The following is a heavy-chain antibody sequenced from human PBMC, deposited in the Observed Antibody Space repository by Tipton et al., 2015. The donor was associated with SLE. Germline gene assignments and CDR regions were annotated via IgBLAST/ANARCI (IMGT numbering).Heavy chain of an antibody. CDR1: GYSFTSHW. J-gene: IGHJ4*02. D-gene: IGHD3-10*01. CDR3: ARRDYYGSGSYFYFDY. CDR2: IYPGDSDT. Sequence: QSGPEVKKPGESLKISCKGSGYSFTSHWIGWVRQMPGKGLEWMGIIYPGDSDTRYSPSFQGQVTISADKSISTAYLQWSSLKASDTAMYYCARRDYYGSGSYFYFDYWGQGTLVTVSS. V-gene: IGHV5-51*01.